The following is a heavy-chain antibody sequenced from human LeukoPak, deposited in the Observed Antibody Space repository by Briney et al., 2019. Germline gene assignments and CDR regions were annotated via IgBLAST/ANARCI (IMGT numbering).Heavy chain of an antibody. D-gene: IGHD3-16*01. V-gene: IGHV4-34*01. Sequence: SESLSLTCAVYGGSFSVYSWSWIRQPPGKGLEWVGEINHSGSTTYNPYSKSRVTISVGTCKNQFLLLLIYGTAADTAVYYCAGGRSIGGSEGDFDYWGQGTLVTVSS. J-gene: IGHJ4*02. CDR1: GGSFSVYS. CDR3: AGGRSIGGSEGDFDY. CDR2: INHSGST.